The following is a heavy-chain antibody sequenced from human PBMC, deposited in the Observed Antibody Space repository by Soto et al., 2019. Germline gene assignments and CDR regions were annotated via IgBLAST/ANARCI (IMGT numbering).Heavy chain of an antibody. V-gene: IGHV3-23*01. J-gene: IGHJ4*02. Sequence: EVQLFESGGGLVQPGGSLRLSCAASGFTFSSYAMSWVRQAPGKGLEWVSAISGSGGSTYYADSVKGRFTISRDNSKNTLYLQMNSLRAEDTAVYYCAKDPGGPRGYSGYAISGIDYWGQGTLVTVSS. CDR1: GFTFSSYA. CDR2: ISGSGGST. CDR3: AKDPGGPRGYSGYAISGIDY. D-gene: IGHD5-12*01.